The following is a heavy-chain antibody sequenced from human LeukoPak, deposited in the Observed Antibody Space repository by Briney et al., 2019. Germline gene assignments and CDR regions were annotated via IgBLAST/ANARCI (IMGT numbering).Heavy chain of an antibody. CDR1: GFTFSSYS. CDR3: ARDTPTTLDV. Sequence: GESLRLSCAASGFTFSSYSMNWVRQAPGKGLEWVSSISSSSSYIYYADSVKGRCTISRDNAKNSLYLQMNSLRAEDTAVYYCARDTPTTLDVWGQGTTVTVSS. D-gene: IGHD4-17*01. V-gene: IGHV3-21*01. CDR2: ISSSSSYI. J-gene: IGHJ6*02.